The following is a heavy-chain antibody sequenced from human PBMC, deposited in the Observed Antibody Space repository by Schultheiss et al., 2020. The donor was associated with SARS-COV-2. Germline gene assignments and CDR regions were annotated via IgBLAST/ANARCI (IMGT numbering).Heavy chain of an antibody. CDR1: GGTFSSYA. CDR2: IIPIFGTA. Sequence: SVKVSCKASGGTFSSYAISWVRQAPGQGLEWMGGIIPIFGTANYAQKFQGRVTITADESTSTAYMELSSLRSEDTAVYYCARPMVRGVMVAAGNYYYGMDVWGQGTTVTVSS. D-gene: IGHD3-10*01. V-gene: IGHV1-69*13. J-gene: IGHJ6*02. CDR3: ARPMVRGVMVAAGNYYYGMDV.